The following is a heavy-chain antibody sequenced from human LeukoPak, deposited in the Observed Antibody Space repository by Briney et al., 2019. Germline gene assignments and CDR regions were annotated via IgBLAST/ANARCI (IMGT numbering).Heavy chain of an antibody. CDR2: IYSYGST. CDR3: ARLGRKQLVRYYQFRMDV. J-gene: IGHJ6*03. V-gene: IGHV3-66*02. CDR1: GFTFSSNY. Sequence: GGSLRLSCAASGFTFSSNYMSWVRQAPGKGLEGVSVIYSYGSTYYADSVKGRFTISRDNSKNPLYLQMNSLRVEDTAVYYCARLGRKQLVRYYQFRMDVWGKGTTVTVSS. D-gene: IGHD6-6*01.